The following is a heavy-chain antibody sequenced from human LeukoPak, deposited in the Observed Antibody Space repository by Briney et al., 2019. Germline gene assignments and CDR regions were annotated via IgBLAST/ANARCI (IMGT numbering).Heavy chain of an antibody. V-gene: IGHV3-15*01. D-gene: IGHD6-13*01. CDR3: TTAPGIAAAPEPFDY. Sequence: GGSLRLSCVASGITFRSYSMNWVRQAPGKGREWVGRIKSKTDGGTSDYAAPVKGRFTISRDDSKNTLYLQMNSLKTEDTAVYYCTTAPGIAAAPEPFDYWGQGTLVTVSS. CDR2: IKSKTDGGTS. J-gene: IGHJ4*02. CDR1: GITFRSYS.